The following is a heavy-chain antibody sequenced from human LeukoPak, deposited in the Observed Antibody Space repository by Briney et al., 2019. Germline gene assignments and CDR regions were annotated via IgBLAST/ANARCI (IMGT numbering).Heavy chain of an antibody. J-gene: IGHJ4*02. CDR1: GSTSSNYW. D-gene: IGHD3-22*01. Sequence: GGSLRLSCASSGSTSSNYWIHWVRQPPGGRLVWVSRLNTDGSSSSYADSVKGRFTISRDNAKNTLYLQMNSLRAEDTAVYYCAILQSSGSDLDDKWGQGTLVTVSS. CDR2: LNTDGSSS. CDR3: AILQSSGSDLDDK. V-gene: IGHV3-74*01.